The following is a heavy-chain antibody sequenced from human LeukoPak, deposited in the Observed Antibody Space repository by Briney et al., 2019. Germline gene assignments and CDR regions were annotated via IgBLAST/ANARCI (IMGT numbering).Heavy chain of an antibody. Sequence: ASVKVSCKASGYTFTGYFMHWVRQAPGQGLEWMGWINPNSGGTNYAQDFQGRVTMTRDTSISTAYMELSSLTCDDTAVYYCARPVGDTVTNFWIPADWGQGTLVTVSS. CDR1: GYTFTGYF. CDR3: ARPVGDTVTNFWIPAD. J-gene: IGHJ4*02. V-gene: IGHV1-2*02. CDR2: INPNSGGT. D-gene: IGHD4-17*01.